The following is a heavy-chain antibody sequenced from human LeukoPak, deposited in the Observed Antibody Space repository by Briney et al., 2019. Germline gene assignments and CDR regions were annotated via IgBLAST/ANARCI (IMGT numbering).Heavy chain of an antibody. J-gene: IGHJ6*02. V-gene: IGHV3-23*01. CDR1: IHQSCFS. Sequence: GALRLFRSTPGIHQSCFSQSRVPQVPRKGPEWVLGLGRTGEYKYYADSVKGRFTISRDNSKDMVFLQMNSLRAEDTAIYYCVKDRPCGTCMPMDAWGQGTTV. D-gene: IGHD2-2*01. CDR2: LGRTGEYK. CDR3: VKDRPCGTCMPMDA.